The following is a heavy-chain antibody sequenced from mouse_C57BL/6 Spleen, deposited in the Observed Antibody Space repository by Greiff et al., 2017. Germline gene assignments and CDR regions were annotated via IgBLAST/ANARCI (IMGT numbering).Heavy chain of an antibody. J-gene: IGHJ1*03. V-gene: IGHV1-26*01. CDR1: GYTFTDYY. CDR2: INPNNGGT. Sequence: VQLQQSGPELVKPGASVKISCKASGYTFTDYYMNWVKQSHGKSLEWIGDINPNNGGTSYNQKFKGKATLTVDKSSSTAYMELRSLTSEDSAVYYCAHGSSYWYFDVWGTGTTVTVSS. D-gene: IGHD1-1*01. CDR3: AHGSSYWYFDV.